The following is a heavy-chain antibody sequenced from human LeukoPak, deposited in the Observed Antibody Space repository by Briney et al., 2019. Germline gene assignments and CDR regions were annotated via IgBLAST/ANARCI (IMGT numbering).Heavy chain of an antibody. D-gene: IGHD4-17*01. CDR3: ANSPYGDRFDP. CDR1: GFTFSSYS. V-gene: IGHV3-21*01. J-gene: IGHJ5*02. CDR2: ITRTGTYI. Sequence: GGSLRLSCAASGFTFSSYSMKWVRQAPGKGLEWVSSITRTGTYIYYADSVKGRFTISRDNAKNSLYLQMNSLRAEDTAVYYCANSPYGDRFDPWGQGTLVTVSS.